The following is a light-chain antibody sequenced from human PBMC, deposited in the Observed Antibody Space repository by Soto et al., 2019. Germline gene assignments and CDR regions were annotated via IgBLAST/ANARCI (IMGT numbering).Light chain of an antibody. CDR1: QSIRSY. CDR2: SAS. CDR3: QQSYSSPYT. Sequence: DIQMTQSPSSLSPSAGDRVTITCRASQSIRSYLNWYQQRPGKAPRLLIYSASSLQSGVPSRFSGSGSGTDFTLTISSLQPEDFASYFCQQSYSSPYTFGQGTRLEIK. V-gene: IGKV1-39*01. J-gene: IGKJ2*01.